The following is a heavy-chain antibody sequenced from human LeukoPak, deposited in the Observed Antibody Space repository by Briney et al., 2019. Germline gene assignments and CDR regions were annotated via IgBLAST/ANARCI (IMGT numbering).Heavy chain of an antibody. CDR3: ARGRSDYSFSYNMDV. D-gene: IGHD4-11*01. V-gene: IGHV4-59*01. Sequence: SETLSLTCTLSGGSISSYYWSWVRQPPGQGLEWIGYVYNSGDTDYSPSLKSRVTMTVDTSKNKFTLNLKDVTAADTAVYYCARGRSDYSFSYNMDVWGQGTTVTVSS. J-gene: IGHJ6*02. CDR2: VYNSGDT. CDR1: GGSISSYY.